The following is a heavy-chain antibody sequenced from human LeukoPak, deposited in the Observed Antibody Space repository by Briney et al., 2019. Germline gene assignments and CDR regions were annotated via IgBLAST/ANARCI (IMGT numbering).Heavy chain of an antibody. Sequence: GGSLRLSCAASGFALSSHWMTWVRQVPGKGLEWVSAISGSGGSTYYADSVKGRFTISRDNSKNTLYLQMNSLRAEDTAVYYCAKLATYSSLDVWGQGTTVTVSS. CDR2: ISGSGGST. CDR3: AKLATYSSLDV. CDR1: GFALSSHW. J-gene: IGHJ6*02. V-gene: IGHV3-23*01. D-gene: IGHD6-13*01.